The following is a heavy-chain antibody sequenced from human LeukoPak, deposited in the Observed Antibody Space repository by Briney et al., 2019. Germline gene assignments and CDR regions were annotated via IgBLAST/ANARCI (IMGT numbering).Heavy chain of an antibody. D-gene: IGHD2-2*01. CDR3: AGPMGPAAIFGFDY. J-gene: IGHJ4*02. V-gene: IGHV3-9*01. CDR1: GFTFDNYA. CDR2: ISWNSDTI. Sequence: PGRSLRLSCAASGFTFDNYAMHWVRQGPGKGLEWVSGISWNSDTIGYADSVKGRFTISRDNAKKSLYLQMNSLRAEDTAVYYCAGPMGPAAIFGFDYWGQGTLVTVSS.